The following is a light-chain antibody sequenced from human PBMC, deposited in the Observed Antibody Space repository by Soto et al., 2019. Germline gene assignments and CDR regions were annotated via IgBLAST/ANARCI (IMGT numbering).Light chain of an antibody. CDR2: GAS. V-gene: IGKV3-15*01. J-gene: IGKJ1*01. CDR3: QQYNNWPTWT. Sequence: ERIMTQSPATLSVSPGESATLSCRASQSVSSNLAWYQQKPGQAPRLLIYGASTRATGIPARFSGSGSETEFTLTISSLQAEDSAVYFCQQYNNWPTWTFGQGTKVDIK. CDR1: QSVSSN.